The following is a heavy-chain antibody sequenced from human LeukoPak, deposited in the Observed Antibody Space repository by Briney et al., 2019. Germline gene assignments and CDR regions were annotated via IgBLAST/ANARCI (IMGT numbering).Heavy chain of an antibody. D-gene: IGHD3-10*01. Sequence: SETPSLTCTVSGGSISSYDWSWIRQPPGKGLEWIGDIYYSGGTNYNPSLKSRVTISVDTSKNQFSLKLSSVTAADTAVYYCARVQKSGLLWFGEFYWFDPWGQGTLVTVSS. J-gene: IGHJ5*02. CDR1: GGSISSYD. CDR2: IYYSGGT. V-gene: IGHV4-59*01. CDR3: ARVQKSGLLWFGEFYWFDP.